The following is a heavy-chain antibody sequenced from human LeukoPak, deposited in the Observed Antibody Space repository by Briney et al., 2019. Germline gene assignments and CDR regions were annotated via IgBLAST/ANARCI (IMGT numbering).Heavy chain of an antibody. CDR2: ISYDGNKQ. V-gene: IGHV3-30*18. CDR1: GFLFSSYA. D-gene: IGHD5-12*01. CDR3: AKDRGYSGYAWAFDY. Sequence: GGSLRLSCAASGFLFSSYAMHWVRQAPGKGLEWVAVISYDGNKQYYGDSVKGRFTISRDNSKNTLYLQMNSLRAEDTAVYYCAKDRGYSGYAWAFDYWGQGTLVTVSS. J-gene: IGHJ4*02.